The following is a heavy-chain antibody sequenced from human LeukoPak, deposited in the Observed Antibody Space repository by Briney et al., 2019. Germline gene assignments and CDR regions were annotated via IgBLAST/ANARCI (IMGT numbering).Heavy chain of an antibody. D-gene: IGHD3-10*01. CDR3: ATALRGLWLEY. V-gene: IGHV3-43*02. Sequence: SGGSLRLSCAASGFTFDDYAMHWVRQAPGKGLVWVSLISGDGGSTYYADSVKGRFTISRDNSKNSLYLQMTSLTTEEPASYYCATALRGLWLEYWGQGTLVTVSS. J-gene: IGHJ4*02. CDR2: ISGDGGST. CDR1: GFTFDDYA.